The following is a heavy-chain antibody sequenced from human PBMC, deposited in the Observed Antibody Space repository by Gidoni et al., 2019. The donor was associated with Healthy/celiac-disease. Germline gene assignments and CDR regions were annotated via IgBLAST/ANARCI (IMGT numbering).Heavy chain of an antibody. V-gene: IGHV3-23*01. J-gene: IGHJ4*02. D-gene: IGHD6-13*01. CDR1: GCTFSSYA. CDR2: ISGSGGST. CDR3: AKYRGWRIAAAGTGVFDY. Sequence: EVQLLESGGGLVQPGGSLRLSCAASGCTFSSYAMCWVRQAPGQGLEWVSAISGSGGSTYYADSVKGRFTISRDNSKNTLYLQMNSLRAEDTAVYYCAKYRGWRIAAAGTGVFDYWGQGTLVTVSS.